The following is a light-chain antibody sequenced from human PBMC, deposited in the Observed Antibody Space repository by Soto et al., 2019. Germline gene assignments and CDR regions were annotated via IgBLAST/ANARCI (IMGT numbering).Light chain of an antibody. CDR3: QQANSFPRT. J-gene: IGKJ4*01. CDR1: QDINNW. Sequence: DIQVTQSPSSVSASVGDRVTITCRASQDINNWLAWYQQKPGKAPKLLIYTTSNLQSGVPSRFSGSGSGTDFTLIINSLQPEDFATYYCQQANSFPRTFGGGTKVEIK. CDR2: TTS. V-gene: IGKV1-12*01.